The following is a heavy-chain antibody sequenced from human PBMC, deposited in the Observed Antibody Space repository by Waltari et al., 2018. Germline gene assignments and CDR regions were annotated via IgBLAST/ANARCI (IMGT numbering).Heavy chain of an antibody. V-gene: IGHV1-3*01. CDR1: GYTFTSYA. CDR2: ITAGNGNT. CDR3: AKARVGFDY. J-gene: IGHJ4*02. D-gene: IGHD1-26*01. Sequence: QVQLVQSGAEVKKPGASVKVSCKASGYTFTSYAMHWVRQAPGQRLEWMGWITAGNGNTKYSQKFQGRVTITRDTSASTAYMELSSLRSEDTAVYYCAKARVGFDYWGQGTLVTVSS.